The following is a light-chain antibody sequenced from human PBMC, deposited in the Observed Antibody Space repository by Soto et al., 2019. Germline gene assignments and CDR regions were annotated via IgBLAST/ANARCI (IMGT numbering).Light chain of an antibody. CDR3: QQYNNWPRT. J-gene: IGKJ4*01. V-gene: IGKV3D-15*01. Sequence: EVVMTHSPATLSASPCEGATLSFRASHSVSSSLAWYQQKPGQAARLLISDTSIRATGIPARFSGSGSGTEFTLTISSLQSEDFAVYYCQQYNNWPRTFGGGTKV. CDR1: HSVSSS. CDR2: DTS.